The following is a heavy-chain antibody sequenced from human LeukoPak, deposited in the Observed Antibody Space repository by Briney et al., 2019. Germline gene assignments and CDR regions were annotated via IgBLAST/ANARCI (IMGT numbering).Heavy chain of an antibody. Sequence: SETLSLTCAVYGGSFSGYYWSWIRQPPGKGLEWIGEINHSGSTNYNPSLKSRVTISVDTSRNQFSLKLSSVTAADTAVYYCARGPAKGLCAHGFNDYWGQGTLVTVSS. CDR2: INHSGST. CDR3: ARGPAKGLCAHGFNDY. J-gene: IGHJ4*02. V-gene: IGHV4-34*01. CDR1: GGSFSGYY.